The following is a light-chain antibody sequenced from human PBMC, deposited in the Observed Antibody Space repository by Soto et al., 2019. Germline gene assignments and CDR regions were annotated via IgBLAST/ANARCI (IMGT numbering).Light chain of an antibody. V-gene: IGLV2-11*01. Sequence: QSSLTQPRSVSGSPGQSVTISCTGTSSDVGAYNYVSWYQKHPGKAPKMMIYDVTKRPSGVPDRFSGSKSGNTASLTISGLRAEDEADYYCCSYAGRYTLILGGGTKLTVL. CDR2: DVT. J-gene: IGLJ2*01. CDR1: SSDVGAYNY. CDR3: CSYAGRYTLI.